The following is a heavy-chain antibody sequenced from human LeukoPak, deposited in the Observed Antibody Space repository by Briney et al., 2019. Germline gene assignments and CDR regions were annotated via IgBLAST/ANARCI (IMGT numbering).Heavy chain of an antibody. CDR2: IYYSGGT. CDR1: GGSISSYY. V-gene: IGHV4-59*01. J-gene: IGHJ6*03. D-gene: IGHD1-1*01. Sequence: SETLSLTCTVSGGSISSYYWSWIRQPPGKGLEWIGYIYYSGGTNYNPSLKSRVTISVDTSKNLFSLRLRSVTAADTAVYFCARGRVSSSTWYSTYYYYFYMDVWGKGTTVTVSS. CDR3: ARGRVSSSTWYSTYYYYFYMDV.